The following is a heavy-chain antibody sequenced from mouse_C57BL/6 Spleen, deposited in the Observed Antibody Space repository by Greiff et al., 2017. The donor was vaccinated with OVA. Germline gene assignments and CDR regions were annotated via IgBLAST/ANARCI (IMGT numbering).Heavy chain of an antibody. CDR2: ISDGGSYT. CDR3: AREGSYGRYFDY. D-gene: IGHD3-3*01. CDR1: GFTFSSYA. J-gene: IGHJ2*01. V-gene: IGHV5-4*01. Sequence: EVQVVESGGGLVKPGGSLKLSCAASGFTFSSYAMSWVRQTPEKRLEWVATISDGGSYTYYPDNVKGRFTISRDNAKNNLYLQMSHLKSEDTAMYYCAREGSYGRYFDYWGQGTTLTVSS.